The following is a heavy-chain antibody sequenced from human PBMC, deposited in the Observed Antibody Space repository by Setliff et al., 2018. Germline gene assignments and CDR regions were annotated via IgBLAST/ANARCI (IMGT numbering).Heavy chain of an antibody. V-gene: IGHV4-4*02. J-gene: IGHJ4*02. Sequence: SETLSLTCAVSGGSISSPNWWNWVRQPPGKGLEWIGEIYHSGTTNYNPSLKSRVTMSVDKSRNQFSLRLTSVTASDTAVYYCATTGTYRYFDYWGQGTLVTVSS. D-gene: IGHD1-1*01. CDR3: ATTGTYRYFDY. CDR1: GGSISSPNW. CDR2: IYHSGTT.